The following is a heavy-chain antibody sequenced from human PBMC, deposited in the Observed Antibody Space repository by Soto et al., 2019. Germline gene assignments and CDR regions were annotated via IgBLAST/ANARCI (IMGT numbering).Heavy chain of an antibody. D-gene: IGHD2-2*01. CDR2: INHSGST. J-gene: IGHJ5*02. Sequence: GEINHSGSTNYNPSLKSRVTISVDTSKNQFSLKLSSVTAADTAVYYCARQADIVVVPAARGASNWFDPWGQGTLVTVSS. CDR3: ARQADIVVVPAARGASNWFDP. V-gene: IGHV4-34*01.